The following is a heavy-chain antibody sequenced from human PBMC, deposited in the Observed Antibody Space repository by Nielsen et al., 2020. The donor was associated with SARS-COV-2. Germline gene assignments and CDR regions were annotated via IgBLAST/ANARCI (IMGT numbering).Heavy chain of an antibody. J-gene: IGHJ4*02. Sequence: GESLKISCAASGFTFSDHYMDWVRQAPGKGLEWVGRTRNKANSYTTEYAASVKGRFTISRDDSKNSLYLQMNSLKTEDTAVYYCVRTVTTVFDYWGQGTLVTVSS. CDR3: VRTVTTVFDY. V-gene: IGHV3-72*01. CDR1: GFTFSDHY. D-gene: IGHD4-17*01. CDR2: TRNKANSYTT.